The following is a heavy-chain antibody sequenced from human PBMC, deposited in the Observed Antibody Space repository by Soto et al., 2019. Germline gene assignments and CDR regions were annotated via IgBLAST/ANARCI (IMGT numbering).Heavy chain of an antibody. CDR3: TRRPDYYDSSGYNPGFDP. CDR2: IRSKANSYAT. Sequence: GGSLRLSCAASGFTFSGSAMHWVRQASGKGLEWVGRIRSKANSYATAYAASVKGRFTISRDDSKNTAYLQMNSLKTEDTAVYYCTRRPDYYDSSGYNPGFDPWGQGTLVTVSS. D-gene: IGHD3-22*01. CDR1: GFTFSGSA. V-gene: IGHV3-73*01. J-gene: IGHJ5*02.